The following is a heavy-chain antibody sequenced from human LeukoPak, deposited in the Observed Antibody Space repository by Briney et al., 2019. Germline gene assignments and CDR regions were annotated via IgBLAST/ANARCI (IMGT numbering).Heavy chain of an antibody. J-gene: IGHJ4*02. Sequence: PSETLSLTCTVSGGSVSSYYWSWMRQSPGKGLEWIGYVYYSGSTNYNPALKSRVTISVDTSKNQFSLKLSSVTAADTAVYYCARHVAAMVPFDYWGQGTLVTVSS. CDR3: ARHVAAMVPFDY. CDR2: VYYSGST. V-gene: IGHV4-59*08. D-gene: IGHD5-18*01. CDR1: GGSVSSYY.